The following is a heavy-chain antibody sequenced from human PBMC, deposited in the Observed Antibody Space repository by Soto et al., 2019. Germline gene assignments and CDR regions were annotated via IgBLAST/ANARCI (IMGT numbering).Heavy chain of an antibody. Sequence: QVQLQESGPGLVKPSETLSLTCTVSGGSISSYYWSWIRQPPGKGLEWIGYIYYSGSTNYNPSLKSRVPISVDTSKNQFSLKLNSMTAADTAVYYCARNNYGSGSPYFDYWGQGTLVTVSS. D-gene: IGHD3-10*01. CDR3: ARNNYGSGSPYFDY. CDR1: GGSISSYY. J-gene: IGHJ4*02. CDR2: IYYSGST. V-gene: IGHV4-59*08.